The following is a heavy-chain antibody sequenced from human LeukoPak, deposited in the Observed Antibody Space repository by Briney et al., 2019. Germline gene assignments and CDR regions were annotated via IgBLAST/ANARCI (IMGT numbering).Heavy chain of an antibody. CDR3: ARDLPGILAYDY. CDR2: INPSGGST. J-gene: IGHJ4*02. D-gene: IGHD3-3*01. CDR1: GYTFTSYY. V-gene: IGHV1-46*01. Sequence: ASVKVSCKASGYTFTSYYMHWVRQAPGQGLEWMGIINPSGGSTSYAQKFQGRVTMTRDTSISTAYMELSRLRSDDTAVYYCARDLPGILAYDYWGQGTLVTVSS.